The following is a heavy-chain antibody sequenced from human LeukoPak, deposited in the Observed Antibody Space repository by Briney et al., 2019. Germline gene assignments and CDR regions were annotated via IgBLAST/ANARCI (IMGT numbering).Heavy chain of an antibody. CDR3: ARVIDSSGSYFDY. V-gene: IGHV4-39*06. J-gene: IGHJ4*02. CDR1: GGSISRSSKF. CDR2: IHYNGST. D-gene: IGHD3-22*01. Sequence: SETPPLTCTVSGGSISRSSKFWDWIRQPPGKGLEWTGFIHYNGSTYYNPSLRSRVTISVDTPKNQFTLKLSSVTAADTAVYYCARVIDSSGSYFDYWGQGTLVTVSS.